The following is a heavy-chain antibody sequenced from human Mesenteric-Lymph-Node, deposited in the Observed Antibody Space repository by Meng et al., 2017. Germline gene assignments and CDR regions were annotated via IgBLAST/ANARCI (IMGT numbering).Heavy chain of an antibody. CDR2: IKPDGSEK. D-gene: IGHD3-10*01. CDR3: ARQGDYHGSGDYYLHYYSYYGMDV. Sequence: GGSLRLSCGASGFIFNNYWMTWVRQAPGKGLEWVANIKPDGSEKYYVDSVKGRFMISRDNAKNSLYLQMNSLRADDTAVYYCARQGDYHGSGDYYLHYYSYYGMDVWGQGTTVTVSS. V-gene: IGHV3-7*01. CDR1: GFIFNNYW. J-gene: IGHJ6*02.